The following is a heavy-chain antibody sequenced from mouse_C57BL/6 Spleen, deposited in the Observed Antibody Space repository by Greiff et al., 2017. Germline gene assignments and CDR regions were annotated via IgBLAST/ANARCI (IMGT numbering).Heavy chain of an antibody. J-gene: IGHJ2*01. CDR2: ISYDGSN. D-gene: IGHD2-4*01. V-gene: IGHV3-6*01. Sequence: DVKLVESGPGLVKPSQSLSLTCSVTGYSITSGYYWNWIRQFPGNKLEWMGYISYDGSNNYNPSLKNRIPITRDNSKNQFFLKLNSVTTEDTATYYCARESRGYDYDRPYYFDYWGQGTTLTVSS. CDR3: ARESRGYDYDRPYYFDY. CDR1: GYSITSGYY.